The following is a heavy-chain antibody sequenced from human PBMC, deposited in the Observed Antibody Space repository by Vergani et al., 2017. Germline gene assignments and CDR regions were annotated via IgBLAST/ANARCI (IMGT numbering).Heavy chain of an antibody. D-gene: IGHD6-19*01. Sequence: QLQLQESGPGLVKTSATLSLTCSVSGASIRSSNYYWGWIRQPPGKGLEWIASIYYSGSTYYNPSLKGRVTISVDTSKNQFYLKLSSVTAADTAVYFCARHSTVEWLVKLGWIDPWGQGILVTVSS. CDR1: GASIRSSNYY. V-gene: IGHV4-39*01. CDR3: ARHSTVEWLVKLGWIDP. CDR2: IYYSGST. J-gene: IGHJ5*02.